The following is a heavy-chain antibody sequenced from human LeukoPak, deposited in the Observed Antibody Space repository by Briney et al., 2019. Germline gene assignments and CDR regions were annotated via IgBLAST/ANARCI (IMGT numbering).Heavy chain of an antibody. CDR1: GGSISSYY. J-gene: IGHJ6*02. CDR2: IYYSGST. Sequence: SETLSLTCTVSGGSISSYYWSWIRQPPGKGLEWIGYIYYSGSTNHNPSLKSRVTISVDTSKNQFSLKLSSVTAADTAVYYCAGTGALPYYYYGMDVWGQGTTVTVSS. V-gene: IGHV4-59*01. D-gene: IGHD7-27*01. CDR3: AGTGALPYYYYGMDV.